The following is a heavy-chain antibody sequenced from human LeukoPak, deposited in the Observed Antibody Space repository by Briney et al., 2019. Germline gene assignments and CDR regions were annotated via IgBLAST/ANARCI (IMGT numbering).Heavy chain of an antibody. V-gene: IGHV4-39*01. Sequence: SETLSLTCTVSGGSISSSSYYWGWIRQPPGKGLEWIGSIYYSGSTYYNPSLKSRVTISVDTSKNQFSLKLSSVTAADTAVYYCASTLRHYSDYWGQGTLVTVSS. D-gene: IGHD5/OR15-5a*01. CDR2: IYYSGST. CDR1: GGSISSSSYY. J-gene: IGHJ4*02. CDR3: ASTLRHYSDY.